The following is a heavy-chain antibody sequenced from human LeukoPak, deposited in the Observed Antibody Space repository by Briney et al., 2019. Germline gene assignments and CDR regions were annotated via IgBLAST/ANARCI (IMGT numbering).Heavy chain of an antibody. CDR2: FYSGGST. Sequence: GGSLRLSCAASGFTVSSNYMNWVRQAPGKGLEWVSVFYSGGSTYYADSVKGRFTISRDNSKNTLYLQMNSLRAEDTAVYYCARSRYGTTWSSSWEFDYWGQGTLVTVSS. CDR3: ARSRYGTTWSSSWEFDY. J-gene: IGHJ4*02. D-gene: IGHD6-13*01. V-gene: IGHV3-66*01. CDR1: GFTVSSNY.